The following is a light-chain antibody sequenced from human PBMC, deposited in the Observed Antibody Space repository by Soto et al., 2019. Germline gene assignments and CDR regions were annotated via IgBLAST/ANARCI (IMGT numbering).Light chain of an antibody. CDR3: LQDINYPWT. J-gene: IGKJ1*01. CDR1: QSISSY. Sequence: MQMTQSPSSLSASLGDRVTITFRASQSISSYLNWYQQKPGKAPRLLIYGASNLQSGVPPRFSGSGSGTDFTLAISSLQPEDSATYYCLQDINYPWTFGQGTKVDIK. V-gene: IGKV1-6*01. CDR2: GAS.